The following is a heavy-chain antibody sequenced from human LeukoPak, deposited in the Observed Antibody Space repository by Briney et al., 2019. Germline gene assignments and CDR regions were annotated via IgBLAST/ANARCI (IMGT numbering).Heavy chain of an antibody. CDR3: ARGFTVYRLSLDY. V-gene: IGHV1-46*01. CDR2: INPSAGST. CDR1: GYTFTKYY. D-gene: IGHD3-16*02. Sequence: GASVKVSCKASGYTFTKYYIHWVRQAPGQGLEWMGIINPSAGSTNYAQKFQGRVTMTRDTATSTVYMELSSLRCEDTAVYYCARGFTVYRLSLDYWGQGTQVTVSS. J-gene: IGHJ4*02.